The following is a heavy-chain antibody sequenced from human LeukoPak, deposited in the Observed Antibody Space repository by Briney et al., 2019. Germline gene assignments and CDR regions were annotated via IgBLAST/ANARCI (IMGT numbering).Heavy chain of an antibody. CDR3: ARDPWTNYGDYVRFDY. D-gene: IGHD4-17*01. J-gene: IGHJ4*02. CDR2: ISSSSTYI. CDR1: GFTFSYYN. V-gene: IGHV3-21*01. Sequence: AGSLRLSCAASGFTFSYYNMNWVRQAPGKGLQWVSSISSSSTYIYYADSVKGRFTISRDNAKNSLYLEMNSLRAEDTAVYYCARDPWTNYGDYVRFDYWGQGTLVTVSS.